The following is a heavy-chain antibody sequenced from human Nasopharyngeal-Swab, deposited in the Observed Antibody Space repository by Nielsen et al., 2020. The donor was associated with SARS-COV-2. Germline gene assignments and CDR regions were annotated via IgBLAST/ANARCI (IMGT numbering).Heavy chain of an antibody. CDR3: AKEVLDPPGGYNWFAP. J-gene: IGHJ5*02. D-gene: IGHD3-3*02. CDR1: GFTFSSYS. Sequence: GSLRLSCAASGFTFSSYSMNWVRQAPGKGLEWVSYISSSSSTIYYADSVKGRFTISRDNAKNSLYLQMNSLRAEDTAVNYCAKEVLDPPGGYNWFAPWAREPWSPSPQ. CDR2: ISSSSSTI. V-gene: IGHV3-48*01.